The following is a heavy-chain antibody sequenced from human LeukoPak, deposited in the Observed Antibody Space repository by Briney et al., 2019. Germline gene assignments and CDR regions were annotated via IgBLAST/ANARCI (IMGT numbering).Heavy chain of an antibody. Sequence: GGSLRLSCAASGFRFSNSWMYWVRQGPGKGPVWVSRMKTDGTRIEYADSVKGRFTISRDNAKNTLFLQMNSLRAEDTAVYYCAKPHTQWLVQSAFDIWGQGTMVTVSS. CDR3: AKPHTQWLVQSAFDI. V-gene: IGHV3-74*01. J-gene: IGHJ3*02. CDR2: MKTDGTRI. D-gene: IGHD6-19*01. CDR1: GFRFSNSW.